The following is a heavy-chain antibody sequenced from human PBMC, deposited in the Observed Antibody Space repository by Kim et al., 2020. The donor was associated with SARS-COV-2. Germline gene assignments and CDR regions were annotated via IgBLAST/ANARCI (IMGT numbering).Heavy chain of an antibody. Sequence: PGGSLRLSCAASGFTFDDYGMHWVRQAPGKGLEWVSGISWNSDSTGYADSVKGRFTISRDNAKNSLYLQMNSLRVEDTALYYCAKGDSSSFYYNAFDMWG. CDR2: ISWNSDST. V-gene: IGHV3-9*01. D-gene: IGHD3-22*01. CDR3: AKGDSSSFYYNAFDM. CDR1: GFTFDDYG. J-gene: IGHJ3*02.